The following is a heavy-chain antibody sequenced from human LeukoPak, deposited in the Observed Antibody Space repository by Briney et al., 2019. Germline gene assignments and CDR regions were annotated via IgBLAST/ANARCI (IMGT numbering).Heavy chain of an antibody. CDR1: GGSISSSSYY. CDR2: IYYSGST. D-gene: IGHD4-17*01. V-gene: IGHV4-39*07. Sequence: SETLSLTCTVSGGSISSSSYYWGWIRQPPGKGLEWIGSIYYSGSTYYNPSLKSRVTISVDRSKNQFSLKLSSVTAADTAVYYCARVPHFGDYGWFDPWGQGTLVTVSS. J-gene: IGHJ5*02. CDR3: ARVPHFGDYGWFDP.